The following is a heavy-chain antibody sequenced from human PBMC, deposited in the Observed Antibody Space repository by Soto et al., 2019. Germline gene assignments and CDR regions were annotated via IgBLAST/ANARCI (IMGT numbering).Heavy chain of an antibody. CDR1: GYTFTSYD. Sequence: GASVKVSCKASGYTFTSYDINWVRQATGQGLEWMGWMNPNSANTGYAQKFQGRVTMTRDTSTSTVYMELSSLTSEDTAVYYCARSSTSANYFDYWGQGTLVTVSS. D-gene: IGHD2-2*01. CDR3: ARSSTSANYFDY. V-gene: IGHV1-8*01. CDR2: MNPNSANT. J-gene: IGHJ4*02.